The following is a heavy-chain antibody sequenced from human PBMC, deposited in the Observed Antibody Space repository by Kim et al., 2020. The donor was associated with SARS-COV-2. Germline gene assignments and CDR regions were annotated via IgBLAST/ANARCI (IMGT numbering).Heavy chain of an antibody. V-gene: IGHV3-23*03. Sequence: AAPVNGRFTISRDNSRNPLYLKMTGLRAEDTAVYYCAKELYGSSWSRDYWGQGTLVTVSS. CDR3: AKELYGSSWSRDY. J-gene: IGHJ4*02. D-gene: IGHD6-13*01.